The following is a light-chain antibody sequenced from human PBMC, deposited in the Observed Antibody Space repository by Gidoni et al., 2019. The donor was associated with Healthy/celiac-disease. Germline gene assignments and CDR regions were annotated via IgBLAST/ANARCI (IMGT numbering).Light chain of an antibody. J-gene: IGKJ1*01. CDR2: AAS. CDR3: QQSYSTPT. Sequence: DLQMNQSPSSLSASVGDRVTITCRASQSISSYLNLYQQKPGKAPKLLIYAASSLQSGVPSRFTGSGSGTDFTLTISSLQPEDFATYYCQQSYSTPTFXQXTKVEIK. V-gene: IGKV1-39*01. CDR1: QSISSY.